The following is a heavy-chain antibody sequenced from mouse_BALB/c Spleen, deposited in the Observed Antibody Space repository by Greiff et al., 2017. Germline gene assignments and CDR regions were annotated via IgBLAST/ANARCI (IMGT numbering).Heavy chain of an antibody. Sequence: EVMLVESGGGLVQPGGSLRLSCATSGFTFTDYYMSWVRQPPGKALEWLGFIRNKANGYTTEYSASVKGRFTISRDNSQSILYLQMNTLRAEDSATYYCARDAGRYDYWGQGTTLTVSS. CDR3: ARDAGRYDY. CDR1: GFTFTDYY. CDR2: IRNKANGYTT. J-gene: IGHJ2*01. D-gene: IGHD2-14*01. V-gene: IGHV7-3*02.